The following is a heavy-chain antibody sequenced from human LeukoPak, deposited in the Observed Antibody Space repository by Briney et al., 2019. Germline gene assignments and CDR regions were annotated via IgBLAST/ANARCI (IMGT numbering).Heavy chain of an antibody. V-gene: IGHV4-39*01. Sequence: SETLSLTCTVSGGSISSSSYYWGWIRQPPGKGLEWIGSIYYSGSTYYNPSLKSRVTISVDTSKNQFSLKLNSVTAADTAVYYCACSYDSSGYYYKFDHWGQGTLVTVSS. CDR3: ACSYDSSGYYYKFDH. CDR2: IYYSGST. CDR1: GGSISSSSYY. J-gene: IGHJ4*02. D-gene: IGHD3-22*01.